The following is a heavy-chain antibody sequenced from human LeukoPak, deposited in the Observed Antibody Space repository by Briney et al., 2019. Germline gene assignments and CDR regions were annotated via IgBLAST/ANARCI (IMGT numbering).Heavy chain of an antibody. Sequence: PSETLSLTCTVSGGSISSGGYFWSWIRQPPGKGLEWIGYIYTSGSTNYNPSLKSRVTISVDTSKNQFSLKLSSVTAADTAVYYCARRIAAAPGSWFDPWGQGTLVTVSS. CDR3: ARRIAAAPGSWFDP. J-gene: IGHJ5*02. D-gene: IGHD6-13*01. CDR2: IYTSGST. CDR1: GGSISSGGYF. V-gene: IGHV4-61*08.